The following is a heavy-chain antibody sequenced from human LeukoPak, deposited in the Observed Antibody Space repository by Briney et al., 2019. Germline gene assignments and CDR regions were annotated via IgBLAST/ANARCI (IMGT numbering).Heavy chain of an antibody. CDR2: IIPIVGTA. Sequence: ASVEVSCKASGGTFSSYAISWVRQAPGQGLEWMGGIIPIVGTANYAQKFQGRVTITTDESTSTAYMELSSLRSEDTAVYYCAKTAGVATQNQYFDYWGQGTLVTVSS. V-gene: IGHV1-69*05. D-gene: IGHD5-12*01. CDR3: AKTAGVATQNQYFDY. CDR1: GGTFSSYA. J-gene: IGHJ4*02.